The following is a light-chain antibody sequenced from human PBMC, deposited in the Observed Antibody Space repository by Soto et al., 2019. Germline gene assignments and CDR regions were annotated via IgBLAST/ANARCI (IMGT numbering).Light chain of an antibody. Sequence: VVMTHSPLPMPVTLGQPASISCRSSQSXLYRNSNIYLNWYQQKPGQAPRRLIFKISNRASEVPDRFSGSGSGTDFTLKISRVEAEDIAVYYCKQGTHWPITFGQGTRLEIK. J-gene: IGKJ5*01. CDR3: KQGTHWPIT. V-gene: IGKV2-30*01. CDR1: QSXLYRNSNIY. CDR2: KIS.